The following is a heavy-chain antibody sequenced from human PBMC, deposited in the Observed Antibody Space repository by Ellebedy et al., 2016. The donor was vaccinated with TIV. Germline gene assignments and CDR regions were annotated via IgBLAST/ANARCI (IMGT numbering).Heavy chain of an antibody. CDR1: GYTFTSYG. V-gene: IGHV1-18*01. CDR2: ISAYNGNT. J-gene: IGHJ3*02. Sequence: ASVKVSXKASGYTFTSYGISWVRQAPGQGLEWMGWISAYNGNTNYAQKFQGRVTMTRDTSISTAYMELSRLRSDDTAVYYCAREKGEGAFDIWGQGTMVTVSS. D-gene: IGHD3-10*01. CDR3: AREKGEGAFDI.